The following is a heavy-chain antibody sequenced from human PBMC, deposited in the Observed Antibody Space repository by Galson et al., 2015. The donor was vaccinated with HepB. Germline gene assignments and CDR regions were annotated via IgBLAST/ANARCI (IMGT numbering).Heavy chain of an antibody. Sequence: SLRLSCAASGFTVSSNYMSWVRQAPGKGLEWVSVIYSGGSTYYADSVKGRFTISRHNSKNTLYLQMNSLRAEDTAVYYCARRGLGYYDRSGYPNWYFDLWGRGTLVTVSS. D-gene: IGHD3-22*01. CDR1: GFTVSSNY. J-gene: IGHJ2*01. CDR2: IYSGGST. CDR3: ARRGLGYYDRSGYPNWYFDL. V-gene: IGHV3-53*04.